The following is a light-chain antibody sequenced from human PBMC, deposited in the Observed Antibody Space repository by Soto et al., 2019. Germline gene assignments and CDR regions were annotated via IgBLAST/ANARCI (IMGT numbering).Light chain of an antibody. V-gene: IGKV1-5*01. CDR1: QDINNW. Sequence: DIQMTQSPSTLSASVGGRVTITCRASQDINNWLAWYQQRPGKAPKLLMFDTSILERVVPSRFSGSGSGTEFTLTLRSLQPDDFAAYYCQQYHPSSPTWTFGQGTKVEF. CDR2: DTS. CDR3: QQYHPSSPTWT. J-gene: IGKJ1*01.